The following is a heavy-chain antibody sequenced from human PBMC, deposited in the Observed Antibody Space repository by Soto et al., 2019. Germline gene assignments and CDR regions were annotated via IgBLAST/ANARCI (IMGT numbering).Heavy chain of an antibody. CDR1: GDSCTNYC. CDR3: ARRDIFTGPFDY. D-gene: IGHD3-9*01. CDR2: IYPGDSDT. J-gene: IGHJ4*02. V-gene: IGHV5-51*01. Sequence: RGQSMKISWKVAGDSCTNYCSGCVRQMPGKGLEWMGIIYPGDSDTRYSPSFQGQVTISADKSISTAYLQWSSLKASDTAMYYCARRDIFTGPFDYWGQGTLVTVPS.